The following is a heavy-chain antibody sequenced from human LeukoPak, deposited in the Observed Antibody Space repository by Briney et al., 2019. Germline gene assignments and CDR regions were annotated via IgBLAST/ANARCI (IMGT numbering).Heavy chain of an antibody. J-gene: IGHJ6*04. CDR2: IIPIFGTA. V-gene: IGHV1-69*13. CDR3: ARGGSTSCCPRTTREYYYYGMDV. Sequence: GASVKVFCKASGGTFSSYAISWVRQAPGQGLEWMGGIIPIFGTANYAQKFQGRVTITADESTSTAYMELSSLRSEDTAVYYCARGGSTSCCPRTTREYYYYGMDVWGKGTTVTVSS. CDR1: GGTFSSYA. D-gene: IGHD2-2*01.